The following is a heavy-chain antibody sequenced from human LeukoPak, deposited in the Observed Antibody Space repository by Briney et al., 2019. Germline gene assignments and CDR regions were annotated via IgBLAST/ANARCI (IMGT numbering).Heavy chain of an antibody. CDR3: AKDRCSNGIGCYYYYMEV. D-gene: IGHD2-8*01. J-gene: IGHJ6*03. Sequence: GGSLRLSCTVSGFTVSSNSMSWVRQAPGKGLEGVSFIYSDNTHYSDPVKGRFTISRDNSKNTLYLQMNSLRAEDTAVYYCAKDRCSNGIGCYYYYMEVWGKGTTVTISS. CDR2: IYSDNT. V-gene: IGHV3-53*01. CDR1: GFTVSSNS.